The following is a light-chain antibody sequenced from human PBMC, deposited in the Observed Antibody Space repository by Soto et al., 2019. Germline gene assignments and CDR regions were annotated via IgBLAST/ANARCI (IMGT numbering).Light chain of an antibody. J-gene: IGKJ3*01. V-gene: IGKV3-20*01. Sequence: EIVLTQSPGTLSLSPGERATLSCRASQSVYRNFLAWYQQKPGQAPRLLIYGASNRATGIPDRFSGSGSGTDFTLIISSLEPEDFAVYYCQQYGSSHSTFGPGTKVDIK. CDR2: GAS. CDR1: QSVYRNF. CDR3: QQYGSSHST.